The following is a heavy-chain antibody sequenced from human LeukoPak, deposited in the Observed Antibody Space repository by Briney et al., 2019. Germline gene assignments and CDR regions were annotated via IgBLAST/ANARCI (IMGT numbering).Heavy chain of an antibody. D-gene: IGHD3-10*01. CDR2: IWYDGSNK. CDR3: AKGGGFGELLSSEYYGMDV. CDR1: GFTFSSYA. Sequence: GGSLRLSCAASGFTFSSYAMHWVRQAPGKGLEWVAVIWYDGSNKYYADSVKGRFTISRDNSKNTLYLQMNSLRAEDTAVYYCAKGGGFGELLSSEYYGMDVWGQGTTVTASS. V-gene: IGHV3-30*02. J-gene: IGHJ6*02.